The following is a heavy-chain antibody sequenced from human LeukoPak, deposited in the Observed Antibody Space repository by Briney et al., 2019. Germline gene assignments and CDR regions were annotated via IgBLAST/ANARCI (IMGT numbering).Heavy chain of an antibody. V-gene: IGHV3-7*01. CDR2: IKQDGSEK. CDR1: GFTFSSYW. CDR3: ASFTTYYDSSGYFTVY. D-gene: IGHD3-22*01. Sequence: GGSLRLSCAASGFTFSSYWMSWVRQAPGKGLEWVANIKQDGSEKYYVDSVKGRFTISRDNAKNSLYLQMNSLRAEDTAVYYCASFTTYYDSSGYFTVYWGQGTLVTVSS. J-gene: IGHJ4*02.